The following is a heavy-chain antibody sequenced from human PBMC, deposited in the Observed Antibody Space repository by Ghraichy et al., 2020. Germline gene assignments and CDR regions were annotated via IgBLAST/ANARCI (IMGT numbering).Heavy chain of an antibody. CDR2: IKQDGSEK. CDR1: GFTFSSYW. D-gene: IGHD1-7*01. CDR3: ARGSWSVGRKLELLPFDY. Sequence: GGSLRLSCAASGFTFSSYWMSWVRQAPGKGLEWVANIKQDGSEKYYVDSVKGRFTISRDNAKNSLYLQMNSLRAEDTAVYYCARGSWSVGRKLELLPFDYWGQGTLVTVSS. V-gene: IGHV3-7*03. J-gene: IGHJ4*02.